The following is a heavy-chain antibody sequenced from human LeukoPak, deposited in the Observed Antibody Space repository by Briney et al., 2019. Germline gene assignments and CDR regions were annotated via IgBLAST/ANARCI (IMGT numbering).Heavy chain of an antibody. CDR1: GGSISSSFNY. J-gene: IGHJ4*02. CDR2: IYYSGSS. V-gene: IGHV4-39*01. D-gene: IGHD3-22*01. Sequence: SETLSLTCTVSGGSISSSFNYWGWIRQPPGKGLEWIGSIYYSGSSYYNPSLKSRVTISVDTSKTQFPMKLSSVTAADTAVYYCASLPYYYDSSGFVWGQGTLVTVSS. CDR3: ASLPYYYDSSGFV.